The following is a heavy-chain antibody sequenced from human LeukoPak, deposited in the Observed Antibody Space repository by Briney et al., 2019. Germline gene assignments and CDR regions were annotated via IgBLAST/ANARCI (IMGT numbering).Heavy chain of an antibody. D-gene: IGHD3-10*01. CDR2: IYYSGST. CDR3: ARSRIYGSGREAFDH. Sequence: SETLSLTCTVSGGSISSSSYYWGWIRQPPGKGLEWIGSIYYSGSTYYNPSLKSRVTISVDTSKNQFSLKLSSVTAADTAVYYCARSRIYGSGREAFDHWGQGTLVTVSS. J-gene: IGHJ4*02. V-gene: IGHV4-39*01. CDR1: GGSISSSSYY.